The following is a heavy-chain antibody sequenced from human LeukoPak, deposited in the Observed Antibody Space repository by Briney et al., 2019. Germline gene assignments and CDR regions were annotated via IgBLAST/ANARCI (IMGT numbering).Heavy chain of an antibody. CDR1: GGSISSGSYY. J-gene: IGHJ3*02. CDR2: IYTSGST. D-gene: IGHD5-18*01. CDR3: ARGTYSSGTRNAFDI. V-gene: IGHV4-61*02. Sequence: KPSETLSLTCTVSGGSISSGSYYWSWIRQPAGKGLEWIGRIYTSGSTNYNPSLKSRVTISIDTSKNQFSLKLSSVTAADTAMYYCARGTYSSGTRNAFDIWGQGTMVTVSS.